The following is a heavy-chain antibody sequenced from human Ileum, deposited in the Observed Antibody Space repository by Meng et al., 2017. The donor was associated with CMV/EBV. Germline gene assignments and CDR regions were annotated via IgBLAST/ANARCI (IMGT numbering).Heavy chain of an antibody. V-gene: IGHV1-2*06. Sequence: ASVKVSCKTSGFVFNDYFLHWVRQAPGEPLEWMGRSHPRPEDNTYAQKFAGRVSMTKDRSIDTAYMELTGLTSDDTALYYCAKIAVTRRGDYYNTMDVWGQGTMVTVSS. CDR2: SHPRPEDN. CDR3: AKIAVTRRGDYYNTMDV. D-gene: IGHD3-10*01. J-gene: IGHJ6*02. CDR1: GFVFNDYF.